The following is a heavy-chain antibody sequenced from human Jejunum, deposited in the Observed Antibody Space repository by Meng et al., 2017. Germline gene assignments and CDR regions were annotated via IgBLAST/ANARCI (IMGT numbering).Heavy chain of an antibody. J-gene: IGHJ5*02. V-gene: IGHV6-1*01. CDR1: GDSVSSNSAA. CDR2: TYYRSKWYS. D-gene: IGHD3-22*01. CDR3: ARDESRLLRS. Sequence: QVQLQQPRPGLLNPSTTLSTTCPISGDSVSSNSAAWNWIRQSPSRGLEWLGRTYYRSKWYSDYAVSVKSRITINTDTSKNQLSLQLNSVTPEDTAVYYCARDESRLLRSWGQGTLVTVSS.